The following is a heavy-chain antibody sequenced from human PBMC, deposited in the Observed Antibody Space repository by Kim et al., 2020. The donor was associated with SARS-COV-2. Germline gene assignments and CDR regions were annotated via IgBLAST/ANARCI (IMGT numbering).Heavy chain of an antibody. CDR3: ARPYSGSYFGYFDY. D-gene: IGHD1-26*01. CDR2: ISYDGSNK. Sequence: GRSLRLSCAASGFTFSSYAMHWVRQAPGKGLEWVAVISYDGSNKYYADSVKGRFTISRDNSKNTLYLQMNSLRAEDTAVYYCARPYSGSYFGYFDYWGQG. CDR1: GFTFSSYA. V-gene: IGHV3-30-3*01. J-gene: IGHJ4*02.